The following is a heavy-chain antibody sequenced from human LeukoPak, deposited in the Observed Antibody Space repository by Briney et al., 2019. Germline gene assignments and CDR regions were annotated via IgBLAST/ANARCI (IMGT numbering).Heavy chain of an antibody. J-gene: IGHJ5*02. V-gene: IGHV1-2*02. D-gene: IGHD3-9*01. CDR3: ARAQVRYFGPNWFDP. CDR2: INPYSGDT. CDR1: EYTFTGYY. Sequence: GASVKVSCKASEYTFTGYYIHWVRQAPGQGLEWMGWINPYSGDTNYAQRFQGRVSMTRDTSINTAHMELSRLRSDDTAVYYCARAQVRYFGPNWFDPWGQGTLVTVSS.